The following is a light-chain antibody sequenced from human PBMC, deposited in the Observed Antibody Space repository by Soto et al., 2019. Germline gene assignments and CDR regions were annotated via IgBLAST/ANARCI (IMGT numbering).Light chain of an antibody. V-gene: IGKV1-5*03. CDR2: KAS. CDR1: QSISSW. Sequence: DIQMTQSPSTLSASVGDRVTITCRASQSISSWLAWDQQKPGKAPKLLIYKASSLESGVPSRFSGSGSGTEFTLTISSLQPDDFATYYCQPSSTFGPGTNVDI. CDR3: QPSST. J-gene: IGKJ3*01.